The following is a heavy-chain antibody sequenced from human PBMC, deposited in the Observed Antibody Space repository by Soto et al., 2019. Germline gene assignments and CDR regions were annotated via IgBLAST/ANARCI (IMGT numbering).Heavy chain of an antibody. J-gene: IGHJ4*02. V-gene: IGHV3-49*03. CDR3: TRAPYYDFWSGYYYFDY. D-gene: IGHD3-3*01. Sequence: GGSLRLSCTASGFTFGDYAMSWFRQAPGKGLEWVGFIRSKAYGGTTEYAASVKGRFTISRDDSKSIAYLQMNSLKTEDTAVYYCTRAPYYDFWSGYYYFDYWGQGTLVTVSS. CDR2: IRSKAYGGTT. CDR1: GFTFGDYA.